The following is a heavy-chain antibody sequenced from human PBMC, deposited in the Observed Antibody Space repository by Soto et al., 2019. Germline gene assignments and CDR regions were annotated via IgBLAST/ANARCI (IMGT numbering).Heavy chain of an antibody. D-gene: IGHD2-8*01. CDR1: GGSISSSSYY. J-gene: IGHJ6*02. V-gene: IGHV4-39*01. CDR2: IYSRGSS. CDR3: ARTVLYDYYAMDV. Sequence: SETLSLTCTVSGGSISSSSYYWGWVRQPPGKGLEWIGSIYSRGSSFNNPSLNSRVTISVDTSQNQFSLKLSSVTAADTAVYYCARTVLYDYYAMDVWGQGTTVTVSS.